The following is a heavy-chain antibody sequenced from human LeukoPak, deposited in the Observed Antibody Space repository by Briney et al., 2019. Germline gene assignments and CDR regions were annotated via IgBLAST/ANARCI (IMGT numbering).Heavy chain of an antibody. J-gene: IGHJ6*03. CDR2: IRYDGSNK. CDR1: GFTFSSYG. V-gene: IGHV3-30*02. Sequence: GGSLRLSCAASGFTFSSYGMHWVRQAPGKGLEWVAFIRYDGSNKYFADSVKGRFTISRDNSKNTLYLQMNSLRAEDTAVYYCAKMDTAMVTGYYYYYMDVWGKGTTVTVSS. CDR3: AKMDTAMVTGYYYYYMDV. D-gene: IGHD5-18*01.